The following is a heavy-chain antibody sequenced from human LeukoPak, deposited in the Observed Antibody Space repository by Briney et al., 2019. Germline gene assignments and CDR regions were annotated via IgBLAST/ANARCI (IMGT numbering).Heavy chain of an antibody. D-gene: IGHD3-3*01. J-gene: IGHJ6*03. CDR2: IYYSGST. CDR3: ARGYYDFWSGYYYYYYYMDV. V-gene: IGHV4-59*01. CDR1: GGSISSYH. Sequence: PSETLSLTCTVSGGSISSYHWSWIRQPPGKGLEWIGYIYYSGSTNYNPSLKSRVTISVDTSKNQFSLKLSSVTAADTAVYYCARGYYDFWSGYYYYYYYMDVWGKGTTVTVSS.